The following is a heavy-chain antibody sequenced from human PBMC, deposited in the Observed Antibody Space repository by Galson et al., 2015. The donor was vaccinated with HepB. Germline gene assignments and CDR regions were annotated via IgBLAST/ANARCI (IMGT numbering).Heavy chain of an antibody. J-gene: IGHJ4*02. V-gene: IGHV1-46*01. Sequence: SVKVSCKASGYTFTGYHMHWVRQAPGQGLEWMGAINPSSGATNYAQKFEGRITPTRDTSTSTFYMDLSSLRPEDTAVYSCARALTDCSTSTCYTDFDHWGQGTLVTVSS. D-gene: IGHD2-2*02. CDR2: INPSSGAT. CDR1: GYTFTGYH. CDR3: ARALTDCSTSTCYTDFDH.